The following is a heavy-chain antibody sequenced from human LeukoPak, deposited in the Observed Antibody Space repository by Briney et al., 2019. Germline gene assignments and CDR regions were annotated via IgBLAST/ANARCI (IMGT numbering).Heavy chain of an antibody. D-gene: IGHD3-10*01. Sequence: GGSLRLSCATSGFTFSTYTMIWVRQGPGKGLEWVSTISTSGGSTYYADSVKGRFTISRDNSKNTMYLQVNGLTAEDTAVYYCAKEDRPNYYGSAMGWGQGTLVTVSS. J-gene: IGHJ4*02. CDR2: ISTSGGST. CDR3: AKEDRPNYYGSAMG. V-gene: IGHV3-23*01. CDR1: GFTFSTYT.